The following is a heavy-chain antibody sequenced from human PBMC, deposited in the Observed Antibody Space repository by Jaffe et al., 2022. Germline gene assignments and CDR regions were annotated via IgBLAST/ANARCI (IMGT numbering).Heavy chain of an antibody. CDR2: ISSSSSYI. CDR1: GFTFSSYS. J-gene: IGHJ4*02. CDR3: ARDFGIVATTPDFDY. Sequence: EVQLVESGGGLVKPGGSLRLSCAASGFTFSSYSMNWVRQAPGKGLEWVSSISSSSSYIYYADSVKGRFTISRDNAKNSLYLQMNSLRAEDTAVYYCARDFGIVATTPDFDYWGQGTLVTVSS. V-gene: IGHV3-21*01. D-gene: IGHD5-12*01.